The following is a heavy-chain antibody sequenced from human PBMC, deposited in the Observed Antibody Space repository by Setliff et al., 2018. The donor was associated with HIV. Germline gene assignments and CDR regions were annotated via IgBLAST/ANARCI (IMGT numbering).Heavy chain of an antibody. CDR1: GYNFTSYG. D-gene: IGHD1-26*01. V-gene: IGHV7-4-1*01. Sequence: ASVKVSCKASGYNFTSYGMNWVRQAPGRGLEWMGRISTNTGDPMYAQGFTGRFVFSLDITVNTAYLQISSLKTEDTAVYYCARESDDGNFLGWFDPWGQGTLVTVSS. CDR3: ARESDDGNFLGWFDP. CDR2: ISTNTGDP. J-gene: IGHJ5*02.